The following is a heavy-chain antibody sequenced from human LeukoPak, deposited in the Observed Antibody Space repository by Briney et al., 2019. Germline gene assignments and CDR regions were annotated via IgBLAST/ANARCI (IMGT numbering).Heavy chain of an antibody. CDR2: IYTSGST. V-gene: IGHV4-4*07. J-gene: IGHJ4*02. D-gene: IGHD6-19*01. CDR1: GGSISSYY. Sequence: PSETLSLTCTVSGGSISSYYWSWIRQPAGKGLEWIGRIYTSGSTNYNPSLKSRVTMSVDTSKNQFSLKLSSVTAADTAVYYCARWDCSSGTCFHLDYWGQGTLVTVSS. CDR3: ARWDCSSGTCFHLDY.